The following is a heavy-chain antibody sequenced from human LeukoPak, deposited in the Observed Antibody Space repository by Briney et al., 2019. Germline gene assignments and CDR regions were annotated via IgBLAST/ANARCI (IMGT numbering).Heavy chain of an antibody. J-gene: IGHJ4*02. CDR1: GFTFSSYS. D-gene: IGHD3-10*02. V-gene: IGHV3-21*01. Sequence: GESLRLSCAASGFTFSSYSMSWVRQAPGKGLEWVSYISRTTGGTYYADSVKGRFTISRDNAKNSLYLQMNSLRAEDTAVYYCAREFSVLGNFDYWGQGTLVTVSS. CDR2: ISRTTGGT. CDR3: AREFSVLGNFDY.